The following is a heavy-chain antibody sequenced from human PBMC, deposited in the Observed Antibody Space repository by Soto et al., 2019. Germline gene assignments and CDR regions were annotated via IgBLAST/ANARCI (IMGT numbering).Heavy chain of an antibody. D-gene: IGHD2-2*02. CDR3: AREGGQHCSPTRCYNAFDF. CDR2: ISRSGSTI. J-gene: IGHJ3*01. V-gene: IGHV3-48*02. CDR1: GFPFSAFS. Sequence: EVQLVESGGGLVQPGGSLRLSCASSGFPFSAFSMNWVRQAPGKGLEWVAYISRSGSTIYYTDSVKGRFTISRDNAKSSLYHQMDSLGDEDTAVYYCAREGGQHCSPTRCYNAFDFWGQVTMVTVSS.